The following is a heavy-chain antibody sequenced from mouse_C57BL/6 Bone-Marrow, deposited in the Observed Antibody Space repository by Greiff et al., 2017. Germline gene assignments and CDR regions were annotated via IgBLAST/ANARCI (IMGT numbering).Heavy chain of an antibody. D-gene: IGHD1-1*01. CDR2: IDPENGDT. Sequence: VQLKQSGAELVRPGASVKLSCTASGFNIKDDYMHWVKQRPEQGLEWIGWIDPENGDTEYASKFQGKATITADTSSTTAYLQLSSLTSEDTAVYYCTTSVVATDYAMDYWGQGTSVTVSS. J-gene: IGHJ4*01. V-gene: IGHV14-4*01. CDR1: GFNIKDDY. CDR3: TTSVVATDYAMDY.